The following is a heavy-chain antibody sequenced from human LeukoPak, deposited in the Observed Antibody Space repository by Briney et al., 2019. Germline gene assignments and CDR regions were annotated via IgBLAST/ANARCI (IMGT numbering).Heavy chain of an antibody. J-gene: IGHJ6*02. D-gene: IGHD3-3*01. V-gene: IGHV4-34*01. CDR1: GGSFSGYY. Sequence: SETLSLTCAVYGGSFSGYYWSWIRQPPGKGLEWIGEINHSGSTNYNPSLKSRFTMSVDTSKNQFSLMLSSVTAADTAVYYCARADYDFWSGYSNGMDVWGQGTTVTISS. CDR2: INHSGST. CDR3: ARADYDFWSGYSNGMDV.